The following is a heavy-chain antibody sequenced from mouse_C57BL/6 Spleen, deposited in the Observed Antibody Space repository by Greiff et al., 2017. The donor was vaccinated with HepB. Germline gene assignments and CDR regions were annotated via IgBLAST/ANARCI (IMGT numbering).Heavy chain of an antibody. D-gene: IGHD4-1*01. V-gene: IGHV1-50*01. CDR3: AISLGQYAMDY. CDR2: IDPSDSYT. J-gene: IGHJ4*01. Sequence: VQLQQPGAELVKPGASVKLSCKASGYTFTSYWMQWVKQRPGQGLEWIGEIDPSDSYTNYNQKFKGKATLTVDTSSSTAYMQLSSLTSEDSAVYYCAISLGQYAMDYWGQGTSVTVSS. CDR1: GYTFTSYW.